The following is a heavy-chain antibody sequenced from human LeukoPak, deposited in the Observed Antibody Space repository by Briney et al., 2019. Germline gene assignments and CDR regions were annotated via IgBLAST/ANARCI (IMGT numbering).Heavy chain of an antibody. CDR3: AKDSPGGSNYAYYFDY. D-gene: IGHD1-7*01. J-gene: IGHJ4*02. CDR1: GFTFSSYW. V-gene: IGHV3-74*01. Sequence: HTGGSLRLSCAASGFTFSSYWMHWVRQAPGKGLVWVSRINSDGSSTSYADSVKGRFTISRDNAKNTVYLQMNSLTVDDTAIYYCAKDSPGGSNYAYYFDYWGQGTLVTVSS. CDR2: INSDGSST.